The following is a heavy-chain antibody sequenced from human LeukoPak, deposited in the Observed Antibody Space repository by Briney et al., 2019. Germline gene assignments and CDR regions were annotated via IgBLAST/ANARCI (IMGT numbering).Heavy chain of an antibody. D-gene: IGHD3-22*01. Sequence: GGSLRLSCAASGFSFRSYAMTWVRQAPGKGLEWVSSISGSGASTYYADSVKGRFTISRDNSKSTLFLQMNSLRVEDTAVYHCVKDRETYYDPGGYYCIWLDPWGLGTLVTVSS. CDR2: ISGSGAST. CDR3: VKDRETYYDPGGYYCIWLDP. CDR1: GFSFRSYA. J-gene: IGHJ5*02. V-gene: IGHV3-23*01.